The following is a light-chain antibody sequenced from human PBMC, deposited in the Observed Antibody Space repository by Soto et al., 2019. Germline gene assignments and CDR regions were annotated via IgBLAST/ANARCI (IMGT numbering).Light chain of an antibody. Sequence: SYELTQPPSVSVSPGQTASITCSGVKLGDKYACWYQQKPGQSPVLVIYQDSKRPSGIPERFSGSNSGNTATLTISGTQAMDEADYYCQAWDSSIYVVFGGGTKLTVL. CDR1: KLGDKY. CDR2: QDS. CDR3: QAWDSSIYVV. V-gene: IGLV3-1*01. J-gene: IGLJ2*01.